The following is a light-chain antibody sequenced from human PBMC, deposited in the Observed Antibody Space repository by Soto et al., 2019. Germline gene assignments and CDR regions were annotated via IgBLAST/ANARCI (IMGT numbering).Light chain of an antibody. CDR3: QQYGSSPPGIT. CDR1: QSVSSK. Sequence: EIVMTQSPATLSLSPGQRATLSCRASQSVSSKLAWYQQRPGQAPRLLIYGASSRATGIPDRFSGSGSGTDFTLTISRLEPEDFAVYYCQQYGSSPPGITFGQGTRLEIK. J-gene: IGKJ5*01. CDR2: GAS. V-gene: IGKV3-20*01.